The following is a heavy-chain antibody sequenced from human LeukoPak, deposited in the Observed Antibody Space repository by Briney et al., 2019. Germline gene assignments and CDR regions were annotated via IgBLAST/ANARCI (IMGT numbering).Heavy chain of an antibody. CDR3: ARESSGWYKEAFDY. D-gene: IGHD6-19*01. V-gene: IGHV4-59*01. CDR1: GCSISSYY. J-gene: IGHJ4*02. CDR2: IYYSGST. Sequence: SETLSLTCTVSGCSISSYYWSWIRQPPGKGLEWIGYIYYSGSTNYNPSLKSRVTISVDTSKNQFSLKLSSVTAADTAVYYCARESSGWYKEAFDYWGQETLVTVSS.